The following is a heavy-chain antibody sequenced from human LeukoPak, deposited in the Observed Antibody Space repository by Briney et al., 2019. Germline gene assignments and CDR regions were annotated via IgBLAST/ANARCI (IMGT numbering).Heavy chain of an antibody. J-gene: IGHJ3*02. D-gene: IGHD6-13*01. V-gene: IGHV4-59*01. Sequence: SETLSLTCTVSGGSISNYYWSWIRQPPGKGLEWIGYIFYSGSTNYNPSLKSRVTISVDTSKNQFSLKLSSVTAADTAVYYCARDRGIAAAGTAGAFDIWGQGTMVTVSS. CDR2: IFYSGST. CDR3: ARDRGIAAAGTAGAFDI. CDR1: GGSISNYY.